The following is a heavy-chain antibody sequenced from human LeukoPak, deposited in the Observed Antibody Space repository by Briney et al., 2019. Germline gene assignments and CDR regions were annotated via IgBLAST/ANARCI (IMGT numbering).Heavy chain of an antibody. CDR1: GGSISGHY. D-gene: IGHD1-1*01. V-gene: IGHV4-4*09. CDR2: IHSTGST. CDR3: ARPTATPTGSYYYHYLHV. Sequence: PSETLSLTCTVSGGSISGHYWNWIRQPPGKGLQWIGYIHSTGSTDYNPSLRSRDTLSVDTSKNQVPLKLTSVTAADTGVYYCARPTATPTGSYYYHYLHVWGKGTTVTVSS. J-gene: IGHJ6*03.